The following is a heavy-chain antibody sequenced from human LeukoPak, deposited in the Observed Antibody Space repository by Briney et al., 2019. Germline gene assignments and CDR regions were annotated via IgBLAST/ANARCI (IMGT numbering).Heavy chain of an antibody. CDR1: GGSISITGIS. CDR3: ARDRQGGYYNRLITFDP. CDR2: VYHSGST. V-gene: IGHV4-30-2*01. D-gene: IGHD3-22*01. Sequence: SETLSLTCTVSGGSISITGISWNWVRQPPGKGLEWIGCVYHSGSTYLNPSLKSRVTMSVDKSKNQFSLKLNSVTAADTAVYYCARDRQGGYYNRLITFDPWGQGTLVTVSS. J-gene: IGHJ5*02.